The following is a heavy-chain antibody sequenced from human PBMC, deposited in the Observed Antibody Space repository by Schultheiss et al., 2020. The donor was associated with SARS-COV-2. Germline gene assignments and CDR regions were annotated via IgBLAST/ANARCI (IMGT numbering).Heavy chain of an antibody. CDR2: IYYSGST. D-gene: IGHD2-15*01. V-gene: IGHV4-59*01. CDR1: GGSISSYY. J-gene: IGHJ6*02. CDR3: ARASSSLLNYYYYGMDV. Sequence: SETLSLTCTVSGGSISSYYWSWIRQPPGKGLEWIGYIYYSGSTNYNPSLKSRVTISVDTSKNQFSLKLSSVTAADTAVYYCARASSSLLNYYYYGMDVWGQGTTVTVSS.